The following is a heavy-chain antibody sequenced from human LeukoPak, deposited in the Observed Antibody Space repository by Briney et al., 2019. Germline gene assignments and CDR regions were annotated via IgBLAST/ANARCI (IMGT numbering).Heavy chain of an antibody. J-gene: IGHJ4*02. CDR2: ISSSSSYI. CDR1: GFTFSSYS. D-gene: IGHD1-26*01. CDR3: AKEGNGGSLYYFDY. Sequence: PGGSLRLSCAASGFTFSSYSMNWVRQAPGKGLEWVSSISSSSSYIYYADSVKGRFTISRDNAKNSLYLQMNSLRAEDTAVYYCAKEGNGGSLYYFDYWGQGTLVTVSS. V-gene: IGHV3-21*01.